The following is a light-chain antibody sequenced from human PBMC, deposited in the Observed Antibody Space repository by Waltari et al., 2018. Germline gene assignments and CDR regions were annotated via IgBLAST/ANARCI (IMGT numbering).Light chain of an antibody. Sequence: HSVLTQPPSASGTPGQRVTISCSGSSSNISTDYVYWFQQLPGTSPKLLIYKDYRRPSGVPCRFSGCKSGTSASLAISGLRSADEADYYCVGWDASLSGYVFGTGTKVTVL. CDR1: SSNISTDY. J-gene: IGLJ1*01. CDR2: KDY. V-gene: IGLV1-47*01. CDR3: VGWDASLSGYV.